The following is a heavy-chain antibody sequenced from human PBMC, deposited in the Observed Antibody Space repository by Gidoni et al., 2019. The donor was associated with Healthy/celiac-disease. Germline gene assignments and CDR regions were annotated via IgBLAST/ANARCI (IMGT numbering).Heavy chain of an antibody. CDR1: GYTFTSYA. D-gene: IGHD6-13*01. CDR2: INAGNGNT. J-gene: IGHJ6*02. Sequence: QVQLVQSGAEVKKPGASVKVSCKASGYTFTSYAMHWVRQAPGQRLEWMGWINAGNGNTKYSQKFQGRVTITRDTSASTAYMELSSLRSEDTAVYYCARAGYRVAAAGTTPRYPGMDVWGQGTTVTVSS. V-gene: IGHV1-3*01. CDR3: ARAGYRVAAAGTTPRYPGMDV.